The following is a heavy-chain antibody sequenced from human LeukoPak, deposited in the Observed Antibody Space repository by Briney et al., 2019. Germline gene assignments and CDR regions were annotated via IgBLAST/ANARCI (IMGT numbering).Heavy chain of an antibody. CDR2: ISGSGGST. D-gene: IGHD6-13*01. CDR3: AKGPAPLYSSSWYTSYYYYGMDV. CDR1: GFTFSSYA. V-gene: IGHV3-23*01. J-gene: IGHJ6*02. Sequence: PGGSLRLSCAASGFTFSSYAMSWVRQAPGKGLEWASAISGSGGSTYYADSVKGRFTISRDNSKNTLYLQMNSLRAEDTAVYYCAKGPAPLYSSSWYTSYYYYGMDVWGQGTTVTVSS.